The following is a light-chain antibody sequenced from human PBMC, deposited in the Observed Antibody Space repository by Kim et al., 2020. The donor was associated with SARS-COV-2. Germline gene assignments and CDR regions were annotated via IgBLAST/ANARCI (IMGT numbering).Light chain of an antibody. J-gene: IGLJ3*02. V-gene: IGLV3-1*01. CDR3: QAWDSSTEV. CDR1: KLGDKY. Sequence: SYELTQPPSVSVSPGQTASITCSGDKLGDKYACWYQQKPGQSSVLVIYQDSKRPSGIPERFSGSNSGNTATLTISGTQAMDEADYYCQAWDSSTEVFGGG. CDR2: QDS.